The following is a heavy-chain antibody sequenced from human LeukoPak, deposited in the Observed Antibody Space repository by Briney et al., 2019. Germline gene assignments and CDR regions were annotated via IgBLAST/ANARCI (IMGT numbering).Heavy chain of an antibody. J-gene: IGHJ6*02. V-gene: IGHV3-21*01. CDR3: ARWPYDFWSGSPLYYYGMDV. CDR1: GFTFSSYS. CDR2: ISSSSSYI. D-gene: IGHD3-3*01. Sequence: GGSLRLSCAASGFTFSSYSMNWVRQAPGKGLEWVSSISSSSSYIYYADSVKGRFTISRDNAKNSLYLQMNSLRAEDTAVYYCARWPYDFWSGSPLYYYGMDVWGQGTTVTVSS.